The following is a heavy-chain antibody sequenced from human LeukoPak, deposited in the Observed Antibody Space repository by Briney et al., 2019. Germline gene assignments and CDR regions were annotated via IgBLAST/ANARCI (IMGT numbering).Heavy chain of an antibody. J-gene: IGHJ2*01. V-gene: IGHV4-4*02. CDR2: IYHSGST. CDR1: GGSISSSNW. Sequence: PSETLSLTCAVSGGSISSSNWWSWVRQPPGKGLEWIGEIYHSGSTDYNPSLKSRVTLSFDKSKKQFSVRLTSVTAADTAVYYCARGGTLTEVYDHWYFDLWGRGTLVTVSS. D-gene: IGHD5/OR15-5a*01. CDR3: ARGGTLTEVYDHWYFDL.